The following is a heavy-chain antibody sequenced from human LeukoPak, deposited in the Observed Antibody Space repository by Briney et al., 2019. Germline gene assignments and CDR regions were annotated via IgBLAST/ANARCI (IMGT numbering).Heavy chain of an antibody. CDR2: INHSGST. V-gene: IGHV4-34*01. CDR1: GGSFSGYY. J-gene: IGHJ4*02. Sequence: PSGTLSLTCAVYGGSFSGYYWSWIRQPPGKGLEWIGEINHSGSTNYNPSLKSRVTISVDTSKNQFSLKLSSVTAADTAVYYCARGPREDYGDPILGVDYWGQGTLVTVSS. CDR3: ARGPREDYGDPILGVDY. D-gene: IGHD4-17*01.